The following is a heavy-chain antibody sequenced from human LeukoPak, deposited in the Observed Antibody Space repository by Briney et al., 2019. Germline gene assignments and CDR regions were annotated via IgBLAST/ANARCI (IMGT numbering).Heavy chain of an antibody. V-gene: IGHV4-59*01. J-gene: IGHJ4*02. Sequence: SETLSLTCTVSGGSISSYYWSWLRQPPGKGLEWLGYIYYSGSTNYNPSLKSRVTISVDTSKNQFSLKLSSVTAADTAVYYCARAKIAVAGTCFDYWGQGTLVTVSS. D-gene: IGHD6-19*01. CDR1: GGSISSYY. CDR2: IYYSGST. CDR3: ARAKIAVAGTCFDY.